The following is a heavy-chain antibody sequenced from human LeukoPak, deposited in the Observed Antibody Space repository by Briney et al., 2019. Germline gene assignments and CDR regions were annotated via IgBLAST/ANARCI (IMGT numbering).Heavy chain of an antibody. CDR2: INHSGST. CDR3: ARAPQSYYYMDV. V-gene: IGHV4-34*01. CDR1: GGSFSGYY. J-gene: IGHJ6*03. Sequence: SETLSLTCAVYGGSFSGYYWSWIRQPPGKGLEWIGEINHSGSTNYNPSLKSRVTISVDTSKNQFSLTLSSVTAADTAVYYCARAPQSYYYMDVWGKGTTVTVSS.